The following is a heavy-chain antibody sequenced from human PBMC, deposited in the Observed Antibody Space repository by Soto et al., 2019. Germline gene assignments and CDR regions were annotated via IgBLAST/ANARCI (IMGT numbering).Heavy chain of an antibody. Sequence: EFQLLESGGGLVQPGGSLRLSCAASGFTFSSYAMTWVRQAPGKGLEWVSSISGSGSTTYLAGSVRGRFTISRDNSKNTLYLQMNSLTTEDAAVYYCAKSRYDYPKNPVSDYWGQGTLVTVSS. CDR2: ISGSGSTT. CDR1: GFTFSSYA. CDR3: AKSRYDYPKNPVSDY. D-gene: IGHD3-22*01. J-gene: IGHJ4*02. V-gene: IGHV3-23*01.